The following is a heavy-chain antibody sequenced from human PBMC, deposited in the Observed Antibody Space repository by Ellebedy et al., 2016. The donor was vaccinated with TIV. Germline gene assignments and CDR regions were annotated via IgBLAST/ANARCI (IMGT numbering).Heavy chain of an antibody. CDR2: ISDSGGTT. CDR3: ARRYYFDL. J-gene: IGHJ4*02. Sequence: GESLKISXAASGFDFSNYAMSWVRQAPGKGPEWVSTISDSGGTTFYADSVKGRFTISRDNSKNTLNLQMNSLRVEDTALYYCARRYYFDLWGQGALVTVSS. CDR1: GFDFSNYA. V-gene: IGHV3-23*01.